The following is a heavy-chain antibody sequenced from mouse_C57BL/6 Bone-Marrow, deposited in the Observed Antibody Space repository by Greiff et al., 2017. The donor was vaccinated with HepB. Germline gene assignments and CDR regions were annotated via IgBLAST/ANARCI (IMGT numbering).Heavy chain of an antibody. CDR1: GYAFSSSW. J-gene: IGHJ3*01. CDR2: IYPGDGDT. CDR3: ARRGFAY. V-gene: IGHV1-82*01. Sequence: VKVVESGPELVKPGASVKISCKASGYAFSSSWMNWVKQRPGKGLEWIGRIYPGDGDTNYNGKFKGKATMTADKSSSTAYMQLSSLTSEDSAVYFCARRGFAYWGQGTLVTVSA.